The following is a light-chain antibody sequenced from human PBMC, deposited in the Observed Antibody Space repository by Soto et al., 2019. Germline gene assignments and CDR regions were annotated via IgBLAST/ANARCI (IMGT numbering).Light chain of an antibody. CDR2: KAS. V-gene: IGKV1-5*03. Sequence: DIQMTQSPSTLSASVGDRVTITCRASQSISSWLAWYQQKPGKAPKLLMYKASSLQSGVPSRFSGGGSGTEFTLTISSLQPDDFATYYCQQYNTYPYTFGQGTKLEIK. CDR1: QSISSW. CDR3: QQYNTYPYT. J-gene: IGKJ2*01.